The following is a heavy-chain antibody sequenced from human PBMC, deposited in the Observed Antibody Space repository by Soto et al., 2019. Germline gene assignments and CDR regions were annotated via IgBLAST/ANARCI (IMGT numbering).Heavy chain of an antibody. V-gene: IGHV3-30*18. CDR1: GFTFSHYA. D-gene: IGHD1-26*01. J-gene: IGHJ4*02. CDR3: AKAAGGRSRGPPER. Sequence: QPQLVESGGGVVQPGRSLRLSCVVSGFTFSHYAMHWVRQAPGKGLEWVTSIQFDGSTKYYADSVKGRFNISRDNSKNTLFLQTDSLRVEDTAVYYCAKAAGGRSRGPPERWGQGTLVTVSS. CDR2: IQFDGSTK.